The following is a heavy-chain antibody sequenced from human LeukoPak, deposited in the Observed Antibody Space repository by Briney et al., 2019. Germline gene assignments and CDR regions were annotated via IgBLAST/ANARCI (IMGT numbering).Heavy chain of an antibody. J-gene: IGHJ5*02. CDR3: AMVHHNGNWFDP. CDR2: IYYSGST. D-gene: IGHD3-10*01. Sequence: SETLSLTCTVSGGSISSSSYYWGWIRQPPGKGLEWIGSIYYSGSTYYNPSLKSRVTISVDTSKNQFSLKLSSVTAADTAVYYCAMVHHNGNWFDPWGQGTLVTVSS. CDR1: GGSISSSSYY. V-gene: IGHV4-39*07.